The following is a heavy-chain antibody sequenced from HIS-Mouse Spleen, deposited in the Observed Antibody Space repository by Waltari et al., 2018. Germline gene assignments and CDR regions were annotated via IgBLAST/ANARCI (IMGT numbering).Heavy chain of an antibody. CDR2: ISYDGSNK. J-gene: IGHJ3*02. Sequence: QVQLVESGGGVVQPGRSLRLSCAASGFTFSSYGLHWVRQAPGQGLEWVAVISYDGSNKYYADSVKGRFTISRDNSKNTLYLQMNSLRAEDTAVYYCAKESLSRDGYNYDAFDIWGQGTMVTVSS. CDR3: AKESLSRDGYNYDAFDI. CDR1: GFTFSSYG. V-gene: IGHV3-30*18. D-gene: IGHD5-12*01.